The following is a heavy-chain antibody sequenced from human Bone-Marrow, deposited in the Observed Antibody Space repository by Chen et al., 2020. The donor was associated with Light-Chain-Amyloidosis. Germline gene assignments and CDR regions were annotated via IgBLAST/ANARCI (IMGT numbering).Heavy chain of an antibody. Sequence: KGSGYTFPNYWIGWVRQMPGKGLEWMGVIYPDGSDARYSPSFEGQVTISADKSITTAYLQWRSLKASDTAMYYCARRRDGYNFDYWGQGTLVTVSS. D-gene: IGHD5-12*01. V-gene: IGHV5-51*01. CDR1: GYTFPNYW. J-gene: IGHJ4*02. CDR2: IYPDGSDA. CDR3: ARRRDGYNFDY.